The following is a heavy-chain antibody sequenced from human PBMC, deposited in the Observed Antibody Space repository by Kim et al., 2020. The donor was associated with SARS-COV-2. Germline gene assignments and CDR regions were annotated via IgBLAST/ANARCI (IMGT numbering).Heavy chain of an antibody. CDR2: IYYSGST. V-gene: IGHV4-59*01. CDR1: GGSISSYY. Sequence: SETLSLTCTVSGGSISSYYWSWIRQPPGKGLEWIGYIYYSGSTNYNPSLKSRVTISVDTSKNQFSLKLSSVTAADTAVYYCARDRKGEWFGTNNWFDPWGQGTLVTVSS. J-gene: IGHJ5*02. CDR3: ARDRKGEWFGTNNWFDP. D-gene: IGHD3-10*01.